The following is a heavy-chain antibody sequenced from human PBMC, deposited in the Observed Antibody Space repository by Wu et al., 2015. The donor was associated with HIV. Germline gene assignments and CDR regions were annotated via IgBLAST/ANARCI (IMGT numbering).Heavy chain of an antibody. Sequence: QAQLVQFGAEVKKPGSSVKVTCKASGAGFTSYAVSWVRQAPGHGLEWMAWINPSGGATIYAEAFEGRVTVTTDTSMKTVYMELESLTSGDTAMYFCARDATPITTEFDYWGQGTLITVSS. CDR3: ARDATPITTEFDY. CDR2: INPSGGAT. V-gene: IGHV1-2*02. CDR1: GAGFTSYA. J-gene: IGHJ4*02. D-gene: IGHD4-11*01.